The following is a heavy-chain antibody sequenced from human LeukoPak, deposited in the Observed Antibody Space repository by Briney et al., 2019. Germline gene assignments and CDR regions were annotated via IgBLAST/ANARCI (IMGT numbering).Heavy chain of an antibody. CDR2: FSRSDRST. D-gene: IGHD6-13*01. Sequence: GGSLRLSCAVSGFTFNNYAMSWVRQAPRQGLGLVSGFSRSDRSTYYADSVHGRFTISRDNSKNTLYLQMNSLRVGGRAVYYCSKVWSSWYSFDYWGQGTLVTVSS. V-gene: IGHV3-23*01. J-gene: IGHJ4*02. CDR3: SKVWSSWYSFDY. CDR1: GFTFNNYA.